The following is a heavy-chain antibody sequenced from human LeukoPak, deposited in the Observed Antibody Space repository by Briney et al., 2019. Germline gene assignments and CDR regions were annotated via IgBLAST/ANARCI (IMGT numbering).Heavy chain of an antibody. CDR3: ARDRIAAAADYYYYYMDV. D-gene: IGHD6-13*01. CDR2: INPNSGGT. CDR1: GYAFTRHY. V-gene: IGHV1-2*02. Sequence: ASVKVSCKASGYAFTRHYMHWVRQAPGQGLEWMGWINPNSGGTNYAQKFQGRVTMTRDTSISTAYMELSRLRSDDTAVYYCARDRIAAAADYYYYYMDVWGKGTTVTVSS. J-gene: IGHJ6*03.